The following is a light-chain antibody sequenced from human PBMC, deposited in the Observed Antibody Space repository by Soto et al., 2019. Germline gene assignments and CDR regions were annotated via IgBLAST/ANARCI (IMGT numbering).Light chain of an antibody. V-gene: IGKV3-20*01. CDR2: GAF. CDR3: QQYGSSPRT. Sequence: EIVMTQSPATLSVSPGERATLSCRASQSVSSHLAWYQQKPGQAPRLLIYGAFKRATGIPDRFSGSGSGTDFTLTISRMEPEDFAVYCCQQYGSSPRTFGQGTKVDIK. CDR1: QSVSSH. J-gene: IGKJ1*01.